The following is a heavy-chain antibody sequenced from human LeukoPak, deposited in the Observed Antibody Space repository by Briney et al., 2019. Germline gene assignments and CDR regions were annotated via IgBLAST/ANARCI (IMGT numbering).Heavy chain of an antibody. D-gene: IGHD6-19*01. V-gene: IGHV3-30*03. CDR3: SRDPRGIALAGTYDY. CDR2: ISYDGNKK. Sequence: GGSLRLSCAASGFSFSSFGMHWVRQAPGKCLEWVAVISYDGNKKYYGDSVKGRFTISRDNSMNTLYLKMNSLRADDTVVYYCSRDPRGIALAGTYDYWGQGILVTVSS. CDR1: GFSFSSFG. J-gene: IGHJ4*02.